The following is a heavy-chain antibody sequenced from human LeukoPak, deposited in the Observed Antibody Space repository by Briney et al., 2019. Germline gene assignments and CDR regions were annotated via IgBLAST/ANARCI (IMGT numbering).Heavy chain of an antibody. CDR3: ASSSPPGGNWFDP. CDR2: IYYSGST. CDR1: GGSISSYY. D-gene: IGHD1-26*01. V-gene: IGHV4-59*01. J-gene: IGHJ5*02. Sequence: AETLSLTCTVSGGSISSYYWSWIRQPPGKRLEWIGYIYYSGSTNYNPSLKSRVTISVDTSKNQFSLKLSSVTAADTAVYYCASSSPPGGNWFDPWGQGTLVTVSS.